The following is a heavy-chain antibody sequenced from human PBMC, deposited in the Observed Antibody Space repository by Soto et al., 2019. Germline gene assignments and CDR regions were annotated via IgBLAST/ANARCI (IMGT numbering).Heavy chain of an antibody. CDR1: GGSISSGGYY. D-gene: IGHD3-10*01. CDR2: IYYSGST. CDR3: GRVFYVSGHFDT. J-gene: IGHJ4*02. Sequence: PSETLSLTCTVSGGSISSGGYYWSWIRQHPGKGLEWIGYIYYSGSTYYNPSLKSRVTISVDTSKNQFSLKLSSVTAADTAVYSWGRVFYVSGHFDTWGKGTLVTVSS. V-gene: IGHV4-31*03.